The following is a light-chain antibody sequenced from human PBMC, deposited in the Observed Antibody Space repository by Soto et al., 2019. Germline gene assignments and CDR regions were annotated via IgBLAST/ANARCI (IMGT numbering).Light chain of an antibody. V-gene: IGKV3-11*01. CDR1: QSVSSN. CDR3: QQRSNWPPWT. Sequence: EIVMTQSPATRSGSPGERSSVSCSASQSVSSNLAWYQQKPGQAPRLLIYDASNRATGIPARFSGSGSGTDFTLTISSLEPEDFAVYYCQQRSNWPPWTFGQGTKVDI. J-gene: IGKJ1*01. CDR2: DAS.